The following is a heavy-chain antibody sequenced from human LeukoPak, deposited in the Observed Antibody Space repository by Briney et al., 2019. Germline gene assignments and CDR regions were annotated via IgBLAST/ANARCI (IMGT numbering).Heavy chain of an antibody. CDR2: IYSGGST. V-gene: IGHV3-53*01. Sequence: TGGSLRLSCAASGFTVSSNYMSWVRQAPGKGLEWVSVIYSGGSTYYADSVKGRFTISRDNSKNTLYLKMNSLRAEDTAVYYCARDRRGSLDYWGQGTLVTVSS. CDR3: ARDRRGSLDY. D-gene: IGHD1-26*01. CDR1: GFTVSSNY. J-gene: IGHJ4*02.